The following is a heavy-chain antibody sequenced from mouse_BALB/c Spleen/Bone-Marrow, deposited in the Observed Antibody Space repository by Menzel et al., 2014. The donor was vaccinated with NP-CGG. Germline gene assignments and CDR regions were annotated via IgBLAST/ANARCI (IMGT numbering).Heavy chain of an antibody. V-gene: IGHV14-3*02. CDR1: GFNIKDTY. D-gene: IGHD1-1*01. J-gene: IGHJ3*01. CDR3: ASYYYGSSRFAY. CDR2: MDPANGNT. Sequence: VQLKESGAELVKPGASVKLSCTASGFNIKDTYMHWVRQRPEQGLEWIGRMDPANGNTKYDPKFQGKATITADTSSNTAYLQLSSLTSEDTAVYYCASYYYGSSRFAYWCQGTLVTVSA.